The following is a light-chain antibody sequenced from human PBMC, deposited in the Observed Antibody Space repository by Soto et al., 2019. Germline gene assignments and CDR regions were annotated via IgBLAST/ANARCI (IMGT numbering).Light chain of an antibody. Sequence: QSVLTQPPSVSGSPGQSITISCTGNSSDFGNYNLVSWYQQHPGKAPKLILFEVNKRPSGVSGRFSGSKSGNTASLTISGQQAEDAADYYCASFTSSNTHVFGTGTKLTVL. V-gene: IGLV2-14*02. CDR2: EVN. CDR3: ASFTSSNTHV. J-gene: IGLJ1*01. CDR1: SSDFGNYNL.